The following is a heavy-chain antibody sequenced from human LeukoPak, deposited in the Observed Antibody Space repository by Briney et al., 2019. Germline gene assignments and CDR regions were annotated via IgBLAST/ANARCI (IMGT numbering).Heavy chain of an antibody. J-gene: IGHJ4*02. CDR3: ARGVRRWLQLGFDY. CDR2: INHSGST. V-gene: IGHV4-34*01. Sequence: SETLSLTCAVYGGSFSGYYWSWIRQPPGKGLEWIGEINHSGSTNYNPSLKSRVTISVDTSKNQFSLKLSSVTAADTAVYYCARGVRRWLQLGFDYWGQGTLVTVSP. CDR1: GGSFSGYY. D-gene: IGHD5-24*01.